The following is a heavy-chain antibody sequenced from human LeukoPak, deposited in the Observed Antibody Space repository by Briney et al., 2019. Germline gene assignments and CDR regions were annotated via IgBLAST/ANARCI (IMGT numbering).Heavy chain of an antibody. CDR1: GGSISRYY. V-gene: IGHV4-59*01. J-gene: IGHJ5*02. D-gene: IGHD3-10*01. CDR2: IYYSGST. Sequence: SETLSLTCTVSGGSISRYYWSWIRQPPGKGLEWIGYIYYSGSTNYNPSLKSRVTISVDTSKNQFSLKLSSVTAADTAVYYCARDYGSGSYSDPWGQGTLVTVSS. CDR3: ARDYGSGSYSDP.